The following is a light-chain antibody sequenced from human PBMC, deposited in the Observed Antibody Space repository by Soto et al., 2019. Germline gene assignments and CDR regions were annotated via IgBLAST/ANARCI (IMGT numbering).Light chain of an antibody. J-gene: IGKJ1*01. CDR3: QQYKSYSWT. Sequence: DIPMTQSPSTLSTSVGDRVTITCRASQSISVWLAWYQQKPGKAPKLLIFDASTLESGVPSRFSGSGSGTDFTLTISSLQSDDFATYYCQQYKSYSWTFGQGTQVEIK. V-gene: IGKV1-5*01. CDR2: DAS. CDR1: QSISVW.